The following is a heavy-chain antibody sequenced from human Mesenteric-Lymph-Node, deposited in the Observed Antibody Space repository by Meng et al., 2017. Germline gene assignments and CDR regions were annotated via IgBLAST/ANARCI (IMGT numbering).Heavy chain of an antibody. J-gene: IGHJ4*02. D-gene: IGHD2-21*01. CDR2: IYYSGST. V-gene: IGHV4-30-4*01. CDR3: AREGRSHQVGVSVY. Sequence: QVPLQEAGPGLVKPSQTLSLTCTVSGGSISSGDYYWSWIRQPPGKGLEWIGYIYYSGSTYYNPSLKSRVTISVDTSKNQFSLKLRFVTAADTAVYYCAREGRSHQVGVSVYWGQGNLVTVSS. CDR1: GGSISSGDYY.